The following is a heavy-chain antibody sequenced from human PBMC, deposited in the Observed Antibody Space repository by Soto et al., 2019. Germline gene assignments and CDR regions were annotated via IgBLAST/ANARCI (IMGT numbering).Heavy chain of an antibody. CDR3: VRDGTKTLRDWFDP. D-gene: IGHD1-1*01. CDR1: GASISGFY. J-gene: IGHJ5*02. CDR2: IYATGTT. Sequence: ETLSLTCTVSGASISGFYWSWIRKSAGKGLEWIGRIYATGTTDYNPSLKSRVMMSVDTSKKQFSLKLRSVTAADTAVYYCVRDGTKTLRDWFDPWGQGISVTAPQ. V-gene: IGHV4-4*07.